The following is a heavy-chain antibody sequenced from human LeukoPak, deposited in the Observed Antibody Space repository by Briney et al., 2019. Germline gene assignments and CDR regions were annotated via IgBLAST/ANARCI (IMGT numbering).Heavy chain of an antibody. Sequence: ASVKVSCKASGYTFTSYGISWVRQAPGQGLEWMGWISAYNGNTNYAQKLQGRVTMTTDTSTSTAYMELSSLRSEDTAVYYCATDRRGPYDSSSDWGQGTLVTVSS. D-gene: IGHD3-22*01. J-gene: IGHJ4*02. V-gene: IGHV1-18*01. CDR3: ATDRRGPYDSSSD. CDR1: GYTFTSYG. CDR2: ISAYNGNT.